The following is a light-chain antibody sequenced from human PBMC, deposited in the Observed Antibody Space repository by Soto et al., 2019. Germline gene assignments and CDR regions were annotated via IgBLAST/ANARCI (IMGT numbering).Light chain of an antibody. CDR2: GAS. V-gene: IGKV3-15*01. J-gene: IGKJ1*01. Sequence: EIVMTQSPATLSVSPGERATLSCRASQSVSSNLAWHQQKPGQAPRLLIYGASTRATGIPARFSGSRSGTEFTLTISRLQSEDFAVYYCQQYNNWPRTFGQGTKVEIK. CDR3: QQYNNWPRT. CDR1: QSVSSN.